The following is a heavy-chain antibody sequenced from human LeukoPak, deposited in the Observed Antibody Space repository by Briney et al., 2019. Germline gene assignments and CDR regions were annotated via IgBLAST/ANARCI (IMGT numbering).Heavy chain of an antibody. CDR3: ARDRDYYDSSGYQP. V-gene: IGHV4-4*07. D-gene: IGHD3-22*01. CDR1: GGSISSYY. CDR2: IYATGST. J-gene: IGHJ5*02. Sequence: SETLSLTCTVSGGSISSYYWSWIRQPAGKGLEWIGRIYATGSTSYSPSLKSRVTISVDKSKNQFSLKLSSVTAADTAVYYCARDRDYYDSSGYQPWGQATLVTVS.